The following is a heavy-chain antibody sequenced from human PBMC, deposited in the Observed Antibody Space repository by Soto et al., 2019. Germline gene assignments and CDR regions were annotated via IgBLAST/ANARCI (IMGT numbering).Heavy chain of an antibody. Sequence: EVELVESGGGLVQPGGSLRLSCDASGFTFSTYWMHWVRQAPGKGLVWVSHIDSDGSRTTYADSVKGRFTISRDNAKNTLYLQMNSLTLEDTAVYYCARDGAGTMDLDYWGQGTVVTVSS. V-gene: IGHV3-74*01. CDR1: GFTFSTYW. CDR2: IDSDGSRT. J-gene: IGHJ4*02. CDR3: ARDGAGTMDLDY. D-gene: IGHD6-13*01.